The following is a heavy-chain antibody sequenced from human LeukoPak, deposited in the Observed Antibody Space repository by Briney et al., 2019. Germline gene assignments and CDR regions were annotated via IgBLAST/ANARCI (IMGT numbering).Heavy chain of an antibody. J-gene: IGHJ4*02. CDR2: INTNSGNP. CDR3: ARVWEPVWGCSSTSCYANFDY. Sequence: GASVKVSCKASGYTFTTYAMNWVRQAPGQGLEWMGWINTNSGNPTYAQGFTGRFVFSLDTSVSTAYLQISSLKAEDTAVYYCARVWEPVWGCSSTSCYANFDYWGQGTLVTVSS. D-gene: IGHD2-2*01. V-gene: IGHV7-4-1*02. CDR1: GYTFTTYA.